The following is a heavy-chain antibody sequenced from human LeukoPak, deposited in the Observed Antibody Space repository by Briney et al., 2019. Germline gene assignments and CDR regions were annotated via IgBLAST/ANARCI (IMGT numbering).Heavy chain of an antibody. Sequence: PSETLSLTCAVYGGPFSGYYWSWIRQPPGKGLEWIGEINHSGSTNYNPSLKSRVTISVDTSKNQFSLRLSSVTAADTAVYYCARGREIAAGDYWGQGTLVTVSS. D-gene: IGHD6-25*01. CDR1: GGPFSGYY. J-gene: IGHJ4*02. CDR2: INHSGST. CDR3: ARGREIAAGDY. V-gene: IGHV4-34*01.